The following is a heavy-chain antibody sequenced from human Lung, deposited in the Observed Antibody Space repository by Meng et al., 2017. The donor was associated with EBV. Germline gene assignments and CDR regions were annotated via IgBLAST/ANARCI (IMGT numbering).Heavy chain of an antibody. J-gene: IGHJ4*02. CDR2: INEDGTIT. V-gene: IGHV3-74*01. D-gene: IGHD1-14*01. CDR1: EFTLRRYW. CDR3: SRDLAGSDDY. Sequence: EVQLVASGGDLVQPGGSLRLSCAASEFTLRRYWMHWVRQGPGKEPLWVSRINEDGTITNYADSVKGRFTISRDNAKNTLYLQMNNLRAEDTAVYYCSRDLAGSDDYWGRGTLVTVSS.